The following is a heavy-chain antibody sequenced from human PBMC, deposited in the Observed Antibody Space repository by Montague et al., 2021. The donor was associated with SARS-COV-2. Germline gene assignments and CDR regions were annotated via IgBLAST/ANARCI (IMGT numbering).Heavy chain of an antibody. V-gene: IGHV4-34*01. J-gene: IGHJ4*02. CDR1: GGSFDDDH. D-gene: IGHD3-22*01. Sequence: SETLSLTCAVYGGSFDDDHWSWIRQPPGKGLEWIGDIKQSGSTNYNPSLKSRVTISVDTSKNQFSLKLTSVTAADTAVYFCARGHLSVSMIVVVFTSASYYFDYWGRGAQVTVSS. CDR3: ARGHLSVSMIVVVFTSASYYFDY. CDR2: IKQSGST.